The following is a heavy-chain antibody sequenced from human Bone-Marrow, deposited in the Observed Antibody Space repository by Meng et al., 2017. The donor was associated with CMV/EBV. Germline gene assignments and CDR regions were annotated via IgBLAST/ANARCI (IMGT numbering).Heavy chain of an antibody. Sequence: GGSLRLSCAASGFTFSSYAMSWVRQAPGKGLEWVSVIYSGGSSTYYADSVKGRFTISRDNSKNTLYLQMNSLRAEDTAVYYCATASTVTTHPPDYYYYGMDVWGQGTTVTVSS. CDR3: ATASTVTTHPPDYYYYGMDV. D-gene: IGHD4-17*01. J-gene: IGHJ6*02. CDR2: IYSGGSST. V-gene: IGHV3-23*03. CDR1: GFTFSSYA.